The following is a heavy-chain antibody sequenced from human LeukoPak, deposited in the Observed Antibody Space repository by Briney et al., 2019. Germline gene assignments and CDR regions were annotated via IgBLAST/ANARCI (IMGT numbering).Heavy chain of an antibody. D-gene: IGHD2-2*01. CDR3: ARGQYQLLQNWFDP. Sequence: SVQVSCKASAGTFSSYAISWVRQPPGRGLEWMGGIIPLFGTANCAQKSQGRVTIIADDYTSTTYTVPCSLTSDDTAVYSCARGQYQLLQNWFDPWGQGTLVTVSS. CDR1: AGTFSSYA. J-gene: IGHJ5*02. V-gene: IGHV1-69*13. CDR2: IIPLFGTA.